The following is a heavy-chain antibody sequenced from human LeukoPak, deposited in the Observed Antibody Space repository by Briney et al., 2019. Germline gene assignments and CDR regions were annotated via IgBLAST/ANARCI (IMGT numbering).Heavy chain of an antibody. Sequence: SETLSLTCTVSGGSISSSRYYWGWIRQPPGKGLEWIGTIYYSGSTYYNPSLKSRVTISVDTSKNQFSPRLSSVTAADTAVFYCASLVGYDFWNVFYYYMDVWGKGTTVTVSS. CDR1: GGSISSSRYY. CDR3: ASLVGYDFWNVFYYYMDV. CDR2: IYYSGST. D-gene: IGHD3-3*01. J-gene: IGHJ6*03. V-gene: IGHV4-39*01.